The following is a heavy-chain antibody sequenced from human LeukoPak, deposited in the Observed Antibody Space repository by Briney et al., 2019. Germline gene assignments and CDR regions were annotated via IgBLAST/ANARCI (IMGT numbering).Heavy chain of an antibody. V-gene: IGHV3-23*01. Sequence: GGSLRLSCAASGFTFSNYAMNWVRQAPGKGLEWVSSISGSGGSTYYADSVKGRFTISRDNSKNTLYLQMNSLRAEDTAVYYCAKVGDGYNYGLYYFDYWGQGTLVTVSS. D-gene: IGHD5-24*01. CDR2: ISGSGGST. CDR1: GFTFSNYA. J-gene: IGHJ4*02. CDR3: AKVGDGYNYGLYYFDY.